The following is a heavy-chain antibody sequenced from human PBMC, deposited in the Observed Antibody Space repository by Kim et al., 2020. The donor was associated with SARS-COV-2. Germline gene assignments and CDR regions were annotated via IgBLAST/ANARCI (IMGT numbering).Heavy chain of an antibody. CDR3: AKDGYGDYILLDY. Sequence: YADSVEGRFTISRDSSKTTLYLQMNSLRAEDTAVYYCAKDGYGDYILLDYWGQGTLVTVSS. J-gene: IGHJ4*02. V-gene: IGHV3-30*02. D-gene: IGHD4-17*01.